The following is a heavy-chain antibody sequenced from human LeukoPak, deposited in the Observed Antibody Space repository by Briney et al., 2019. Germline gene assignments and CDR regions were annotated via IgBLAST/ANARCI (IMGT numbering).Heavy chain of an antibody. J-gene: IGHJ4*02. CDR2: ISWISGST. Sequence: GRSLRLSCAASGFTFDDYAMHWVRQAPGKGLEWVSGISWISGSTYYADSVKGRFTISRDNSKNTLYLQMNSLRAEDTAVYYCAKDGGLRNFDYWGQGTLVTVSS. CDR3: AKDGGLRNFDY. CDR1: GFTFDDYA. V-gene: IGHV3-9*01. D-gene: IGHD4-17*01.